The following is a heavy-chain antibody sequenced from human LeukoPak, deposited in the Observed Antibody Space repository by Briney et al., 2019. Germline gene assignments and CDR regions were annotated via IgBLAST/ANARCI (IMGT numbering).Heavy chain of an antibody. V-gene: IGHV6-1*01. Sequence: SQTLSLTCAISGDSVSSNSAAWNWIRQSPSRGLEWLGRTYYRSKWYNDYAVSVKSRITINPDTSKNQFSLQLNSVTPEDTAAYYCARGVPMVRGVIIKNYYYYGMDVWGQGTTVTVSS. CDR3: ARGVPMVRGVIIKNYYYYGMDV. CDR2: TYYRSKWYN. J-gene: IGHJ6*02. D-gene: IGHD3-10*01. CDR1: GDSVSSNSAA.